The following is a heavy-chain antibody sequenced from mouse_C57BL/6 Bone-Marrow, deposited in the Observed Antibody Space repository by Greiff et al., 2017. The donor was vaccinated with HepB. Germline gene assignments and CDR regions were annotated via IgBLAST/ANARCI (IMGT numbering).Heavy chain of an antibody. CDR1: GFTFSSYA. D-gene: IGHD1-1*01. CDR3: ARERHGSSYWFAY. J-gene: IGHJ3*01. Sequence: EVMLVESGGGLVKPGGSLKLSCAASGFTFSSYAMSWVRQTPEKRLEWVATISDGGSYTYYPDNVKGRFTISRDNAKNNLYLQMSHLKSEDTAMYYCARERHGSSYWFAYWGQGTLVTVSA. CDR2: ISDGGSYT. V-gene: IGHV5-4*01.